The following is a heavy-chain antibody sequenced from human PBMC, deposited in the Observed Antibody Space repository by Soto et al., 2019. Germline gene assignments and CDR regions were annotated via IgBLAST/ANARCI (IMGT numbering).Heavy chain of an antibody. Sequence: GASVKVSCKASGYTFTSYGISWVRQAPGQGLEWMGWISAYNGNTNYAQKLQGRVTMTTDTSTSTAYMELRSLRSDDTALYYCARIYDFWSGLPTYFDYWGQGTLVTVSS. CDR2: ISAYNGNT. CDR3: ARIYDFWSGLPTYFDY. V-gene: IGHV1-18*01. CDR1: GYTFTSYG. D-gene: IGHD3-3*01. J-gene: IGHJ4*02.